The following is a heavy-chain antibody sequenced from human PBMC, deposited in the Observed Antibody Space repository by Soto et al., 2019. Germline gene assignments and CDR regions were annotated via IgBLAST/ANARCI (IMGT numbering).Heavy chain of an antibody. CDR2: ISGSGTTT. J-gene: IGHJ6*02. D-gene: IGHD3-22*01. CDR1: RFTFSSYA. Sequence: GGSLRLSCAASRFTFSSYAMSWVRQAPGRGLEWVSGISGSGTTTDYADSVKGRFTISRDNSKNTLYLQMNSLRAEDTAVYYCAKVYFSRITTIVPTYGMYIWGQGTMFTVP. CDR3: AKVYFSRITTIVPTYGMYI. V-gene: IGHV3-23*01.